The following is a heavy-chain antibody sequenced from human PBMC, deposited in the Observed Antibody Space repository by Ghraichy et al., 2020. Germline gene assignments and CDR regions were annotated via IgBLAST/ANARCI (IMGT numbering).Heavy chain of an antibody. J-gene: IGHJ4*02. V-gene: IGHV3-48*01. CDR1: GFTFSSYG. Sequence: GGSLRLSCAASGFTFSSYGMNWVRQAPGKGLEWVSYICSSSSTIYYADSVKGRFTISRDNAKNSLYLQMNSLRAEDTAVYYCARDCWRHVNYWGQGPVVTVAS. D-gene: IGHD6-25*01. CDR2: ICSSSSTI. CDR3: ARDCWRHVNY.